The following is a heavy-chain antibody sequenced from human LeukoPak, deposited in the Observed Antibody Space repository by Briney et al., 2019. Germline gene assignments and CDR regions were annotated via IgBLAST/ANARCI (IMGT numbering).Heavy chain of an antibody. Sequence: GGSLRLSCVASGFTFSGYSMNWVRQAPGKGLEWVSSISSSSSYIYYADSVKGRFTISRDNAKNSLYLQMNSLRAEDTAVYYCARDQQGDGYNSYYFDYWGQGTLVTVSS. CDR3: ARDQQGDGYNSYYFDY. D-gene: IGHD5-24*01. CDR2: ISSSSSYI. V-gene: IGHV3-21*01. J-gene: IGHJ4*02. CDR1: GFTFSGYS.